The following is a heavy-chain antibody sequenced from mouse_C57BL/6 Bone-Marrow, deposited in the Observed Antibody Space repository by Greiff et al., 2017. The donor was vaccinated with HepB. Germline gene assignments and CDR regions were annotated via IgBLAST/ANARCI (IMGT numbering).Heavy chain of an antibody. J-gene: IGHJ3*01. CDR1: GFTFSSYG. CDR3: ARHPMMAPFAY. V-gene: IGHV5-6*01. CDR2: ISSGGSYT. D-gene: IGHD2-3*01. Sequence: DVQLVESGGDLVKPGGSLKLSCAASGFTFSSYGMSWVRQTPDKRLEWVATISSGGSYTYYPDSVKGRFTISRDNAKNTLYLQMSSLKSEDTAMYYCARHPMMAPFAYWGQGTLVTVSA.